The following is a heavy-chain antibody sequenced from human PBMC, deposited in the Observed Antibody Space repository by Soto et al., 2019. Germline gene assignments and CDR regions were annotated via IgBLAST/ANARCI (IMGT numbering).Heavy chain of an antibody. CDR3: ARGGYNYRGLFDP. D-gene: IGHD5-12*01. V-gene: IGHV4-31*03. CDR1: GGSISSGGYY. CDR2: IYYSGST. Sequence: QVQLQESGPGLVKPSQTLSLTCTVSGGSISSGGYYWSWIRQHPGKGLEWIGVIYYSGSTYYNPSLKSRLTISLDTSKNQFSLKLSSVTAADTAVYYCARGGYNYRGLFDPWGQGTLVTVSS. J-gene: IGHJ5*02.